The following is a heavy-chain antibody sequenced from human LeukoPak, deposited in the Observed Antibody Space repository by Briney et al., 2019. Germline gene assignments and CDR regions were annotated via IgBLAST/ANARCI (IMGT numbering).Heavy chain of an antibody. Sequence: GGSLSLSCAASGNYWMHWVRQVPRKGLVWVSHINSDGSWTSYADSVKGRFTISKDNAKNTVYLQMNSLRSEDTAVYYCVSSYETYWGRGTLVTVSS. CDR3: VSSYETY. V-gene: IGHV3-74*01. J-gene: IGHJ4*02. CDR1: GNYW. CDR2: INSDGSWT. D-gene: IGHD3-22*01.